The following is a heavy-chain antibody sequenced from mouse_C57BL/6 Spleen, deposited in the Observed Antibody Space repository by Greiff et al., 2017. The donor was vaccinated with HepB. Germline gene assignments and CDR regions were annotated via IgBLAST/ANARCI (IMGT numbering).Heavy chain of an antibody. V-gene: IGHV1-18*01. CDR1: GYTFTDYN. CDR3: ARREGYYYAMDY. J-gene: IGHJ4*01. CDR2: INPNNGGT. Sequence: EVKLQESGPELVKPGASVKIPCKASGYTFTDYNMDWVKQSHGKSLEWIGDINPNNGGTIYNQKFKGKATLTVDKSSSTAYMELRSLTSEDTAVYYCARREGYYYAMDYWVKEPQSPSPQ.